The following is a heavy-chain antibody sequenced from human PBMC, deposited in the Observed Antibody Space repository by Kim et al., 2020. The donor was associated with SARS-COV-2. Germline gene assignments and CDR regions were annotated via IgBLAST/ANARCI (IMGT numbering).Heavy chain of an antibody. CDR3: ARDPIQLWLPRMDV. CDR2: IWYDGSNK. CDR1: GFTFSSYG. D-gene: IGHD5-18*01. J-gene: IGHJ6*02. Sequence: GGSLRLSCAASGFTFSSYGMHWVRQAPGKGLEWVAVIWYDGSNKYYADSVKGRFTISRDNSKNTLYLQMNSLRAEDTAVYYCARDPIQLWLPRMDVWGQGTTVTDPS. V-gene: IGHV3-33*01.